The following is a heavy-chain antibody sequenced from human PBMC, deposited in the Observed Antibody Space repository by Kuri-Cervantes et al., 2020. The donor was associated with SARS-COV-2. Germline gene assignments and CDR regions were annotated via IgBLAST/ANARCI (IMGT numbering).Heavy chain of an antibody. Sequence: SVKVSCKASGGTFSSYAISWVRQAPGQGLEWMGGIISIFGTANYAQKFQGRVTITTDESTSTAYMELSSLRSEDTAVYYCARDKRYCSSTSCSAGWFDYWGQGTLVTVSS. CDR2: IISIFGTA. J-gene: IGHJ4*02. CDR1: GGTFSSYA. V-gene: IGHV1-69*05. CDR3: ARDKRYCSSTSCSAGWFDY. D-gene: IGHD2-2*01.